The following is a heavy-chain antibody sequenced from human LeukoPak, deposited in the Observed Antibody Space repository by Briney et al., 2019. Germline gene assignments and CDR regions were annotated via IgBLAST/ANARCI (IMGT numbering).Heavy chain of an antibody. CDR2: IDSDGSST. V-gene: IGHV3-74*01. D-gene: IGHD6-19*01. Sequence: GGSLRLSCAASGFTFSSYWMRWVRQAPGKGLVWVSRIDSDGSSTSYADSVKGRFTISRDNAKNTEYLQMNSLRAEDTAVYYCARVRSSGWSYFDYWGQGTLVTVSS. CDR1: GFTFSSYW. J-gene: IGHJ4*02. CDR3: ARVRSSGWSYFDY.